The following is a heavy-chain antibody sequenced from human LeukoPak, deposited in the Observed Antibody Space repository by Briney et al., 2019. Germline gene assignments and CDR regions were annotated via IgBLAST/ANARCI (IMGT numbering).Heavy chain of an antibody. CDR3: AKDPVGYGGNYFEY. D-gene: IGHD4-23*01. Sequence: GGSLRLSCAASGFTFDEYAMHWVRHAPGKGLEWVPLISWDGGSTYYADSVKGRFTISRDNSKNSLYLQMNSLRAEDTALYYCAKDPVGYGGNYFEYWGQGTLVTVSS. CDR2: ISWDGGST. V-gene: IGHV3-43D*03. CDR1: GFTFDEYA. J-gene: IGHJ4*02.